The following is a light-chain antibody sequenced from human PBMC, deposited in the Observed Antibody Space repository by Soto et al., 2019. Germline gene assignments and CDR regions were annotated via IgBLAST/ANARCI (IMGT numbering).Light chain of an antibody. CDR3: CSYAGRYTYV. CDR1: SSDVGGCTY. J-gene: IGLJ1*01. CDR2: DVS. Sequence: QSALTQPRSVSGSPGQSVSISCTGTSSDVGGCTYVSWYQQHPGKAPKVMIYDVSKRPSGVPDRFSGSKSGNTASLTISGLQSEDEADYYCCSYAGRYTYVFGTGTKVTVL. V-gene: IGLV2-11*01.